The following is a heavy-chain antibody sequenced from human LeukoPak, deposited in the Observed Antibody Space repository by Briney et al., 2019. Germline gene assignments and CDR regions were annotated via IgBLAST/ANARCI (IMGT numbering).Heavy chain of an antibody. CDR2: ISGSGGST. CDR3: AKDHATVTPRGGYFDY. D-gene: IGHD4-17*01. CDR1: GFTFSSYA. V-gene: IGHV3-23*01. Sequence: GGSLRLSCAASGFTFSSYAMSWVRQAPGKGLEWVSAISGSGGSTYYADSVKGRFTISRDNSKNTLYLQMNSLRAEDTAVYYCAKDHATVTPRGGYFDYWGQGTLVTVSS. J-gene: IGHJ4*02.